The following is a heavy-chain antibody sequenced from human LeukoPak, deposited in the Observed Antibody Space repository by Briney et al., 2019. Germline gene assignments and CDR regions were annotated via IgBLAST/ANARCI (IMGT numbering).Heavy chain of an antibody. D-gene: IGHD6-19*01. Sequence: ASVKVSRKVSGYTLTELSMHRVRQAPGKGLEWMGGFDPEDGETIYAQKLQGRVTMTEDTSTDTAYMELSSLRSEDTAVYYCATFRIAVAGTLDYWGQGTLVTVSS. V-gene: IGHV1-24*01. CDR1: GYTLTELS. CDR3: ATFRIAVAGTLDY. CDR2: FDPEDGET. J-gene: IGHJ4*02.